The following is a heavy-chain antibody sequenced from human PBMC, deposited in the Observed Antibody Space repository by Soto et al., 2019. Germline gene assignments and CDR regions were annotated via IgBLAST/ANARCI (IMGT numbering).Heavy chain of an antibody. CDR2: INHSGST. CDR3: ARLGGYVSVGYYYLWDS. J-gene: IGHJ4*02. V-gene: IGHV4-39*01. CDR1: DGSMNSDSSY. D-gene: IGHD3-22*01. Sequence: QLQESGPGLVKPSETLSLTCRVSDGSMNSDSSYWGWIRQPPGKGLEWIGVINHSGSTYHNLSLMGRVTMSVDASRNQFSLKLTSMTAADTAVYYCARLGGYVSVGYYYLWDSWGQGTLVTVSS.